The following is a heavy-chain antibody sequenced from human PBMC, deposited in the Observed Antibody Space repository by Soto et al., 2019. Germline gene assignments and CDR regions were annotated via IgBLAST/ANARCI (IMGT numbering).Heavy chain of an antibody. V-gene: IGHV3-66*01. CDR1: GFTVSSNY. D-gene: IGHD3-22*01. CDR2: IYSGGST. CDR3: ARDGYDSMGYYPECFQH. J-gene: IGHJ1*01. Sequence: EVQLVESGGGLVQPGGSLRLSCAASGFTVSSNYMSWVRQAPGKGLEWVSVIYSGGSTYYADAVKGRFTISRHNSTKTLYLQMNSLRAEDTAVYYCARDGYDSMGYYPECFQHWGQGTLVTVSS.